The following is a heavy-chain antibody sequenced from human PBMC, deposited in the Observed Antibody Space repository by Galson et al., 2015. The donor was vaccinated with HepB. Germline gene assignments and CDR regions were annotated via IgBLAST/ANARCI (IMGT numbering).Heavy chain of an antibody. V-gene: IGHV3-23*01. CDR3: VRYDYGAKFAS. CDR2: ISGNGAA. Sequence: SLRLSCAASGFPFSSYAMSWVRQAPGKGLEWLSFISGNGAAYYAESAKGRFTISRDNSTNTLFLLVNSLRVEDTAVYYCVRYDYGAKFASWGQGTLVTVSS. D-gene: IGHD4-17*01. CDR1: GFPFSSYA. J-gene: IGHJ5*01.